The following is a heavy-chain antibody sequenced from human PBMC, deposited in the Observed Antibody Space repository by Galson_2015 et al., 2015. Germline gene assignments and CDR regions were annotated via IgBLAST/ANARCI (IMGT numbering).Heavy chain of an antibody. V-gene: IGHV3-21*01. CDR3: ARDWYNWYYRSGCSGS. CDR2: ISSSSSYI. D-gene: IGHD1-7*01. CDR1: GFTFSSYS. Sequence: SLRLSCAASGFTFSSYSMNWVRQAPGKGLEWVSSISSSSSYIYYADSVKGRFTISRDNAKNSLYLQMNSLRAEDTAVYYCARDWYNWYYRSGCSGSWGQGTLVTVSS. J-gene: IGHJ5*02.